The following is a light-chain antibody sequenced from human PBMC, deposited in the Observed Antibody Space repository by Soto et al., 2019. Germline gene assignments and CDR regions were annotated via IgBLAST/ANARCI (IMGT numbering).Light chain of an antibody. J-gene: IGKJ1*01. CDR2: GAS. CDR3: QQYGSSPGT. Sequence: EIVLTQSPGTLSLSPGERATLSCRASQSVSSSYLGWYQQKPGQAPRLLIYGASSRATGLPDRFSGSGSGTDFTLTISRLEPEDFAVYYCQQYGSSPGTFGQGTKVEIK. CDR1: QSVSSSY. V-gene: IGKV3-20*01.